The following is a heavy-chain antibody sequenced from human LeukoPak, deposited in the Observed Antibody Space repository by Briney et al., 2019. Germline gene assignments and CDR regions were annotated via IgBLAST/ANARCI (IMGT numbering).Heavy chain of an antibody. CDR1: GFNFIDYS. D-gene: IGHD5-12*01. V-gene: IGHV3-48*01. Sequence: GGSLRLSRAASGFNFIDYSMNWVRQAPGKGLEWISYIGISSGNTKYADSVKGRFTISRDKARNSLYLQMNSLRVEDTAMYYCARDHRYAFDNWGHGTLVTVSS. J-gene: IGHJ4*01. CDR2: IGISSGNT. CDR3: ARDHRYAFDN.